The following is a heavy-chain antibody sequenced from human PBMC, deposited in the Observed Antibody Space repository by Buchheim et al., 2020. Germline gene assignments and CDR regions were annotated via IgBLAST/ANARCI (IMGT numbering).Heavy chain of an antibody. V-gene: IGHV3-30*18. CDR3: AKGGRDYDSLWNWLDP. Sequence: VQLVESGGGVVQPGTSLRLSCAASGFTFSSYGMHWVRQAPGKGLEWVAAISYDGSNKYYADSVKGRLNISRDNSKNTLYPQMNSRRAEDTAVYYCAKGGRDYDSLWNWLDPWGQGTL. D-gene: IGHD5-12*01. CDR2: ISYDGSNK. J-gene: IGHJ5*02. CDR1: GFTFSSYG.